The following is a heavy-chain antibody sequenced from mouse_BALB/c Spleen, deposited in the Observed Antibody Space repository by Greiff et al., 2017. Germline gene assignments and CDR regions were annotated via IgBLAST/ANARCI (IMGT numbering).Heavy chain of an antibody. CDR2: ISTYYGDA. V-gene: IGHV1S137*01. Sequence: QVQLQQSGAELVRPGVSVKISCKGSGYTFTDYAMHWVKQSHAKSLEWIGVISTYYGDASYNQKFKGKATMTVDKSSSTAYMELARLTSEDSAIYYCARGGPTSLYDGYYDFDYWGQGTTLTVSS. CDR3: ARGGPTSLYDGYYDFDY. CDR1: GYTFTDYA. D-gene: IGHD2-3*01. J-gene: IGHJ2*01.